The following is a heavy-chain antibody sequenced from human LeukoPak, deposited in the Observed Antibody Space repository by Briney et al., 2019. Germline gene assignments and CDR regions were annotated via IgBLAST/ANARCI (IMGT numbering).Heavy chain of an antibody. CDR1: GGSISSGSYY. CDR3: ARGGGVNNWNFFLHEGPFDY. D-gene: IGHD1-7*01. J-gene: IGHJ4*02. V-gene: IGHV4-61*10. CDR2: INHSGST. Sequence: PSETLSLTCTVSGGSISSGSYYWSWIRQPAGKGLEWIGEINHSGSTNYNPSLKSRVTISVDTSKNQFSLKLSSVTAADTAVYYCARGGGVNNWNFFLHEGPFDYWGQGTLVTVSS.